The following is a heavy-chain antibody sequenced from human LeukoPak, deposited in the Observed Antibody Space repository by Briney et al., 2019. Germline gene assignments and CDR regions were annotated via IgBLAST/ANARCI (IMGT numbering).Heavy chain of an antibody. V-gene: IGHV4-39*01. D-gene: IGHD1-14*01. Sequence: SETLSLTCTVSGDSISSGGFYWAWIRQTPGKGLEWIAAIYHTGTTRYNSSLKSRVTISVDTSSNQFSLKLTPVTATDTAVYYCARGRYTGAFHEFDYWGQGTLVTVS. CDR1: GDSISSGGFY. J-gene: IGHJ4*02. CDR3: ARGRYTGAFHEFDY. CDR2: IYHTGTT.